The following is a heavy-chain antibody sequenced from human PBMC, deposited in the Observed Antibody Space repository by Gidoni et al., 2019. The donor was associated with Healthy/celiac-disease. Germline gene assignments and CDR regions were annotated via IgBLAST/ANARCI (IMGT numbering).Heavy chain of an antibody. V-gene: IGHV5-10-1*03. CDR3: ARASSSSPFDY. Sequence: PLLQSGAEAKKRGASLRISCNGSGYSLTRYWISWVRQMHGKGLEWMGRIDPSDSYTNYSTSLQGHVTISADKSISTAYLQWGSLKASDTAMDYCARASSSSPFDYWGQGTLVTVSS. D-gene: IGHD6-13*01. J-gene: IGHJ4*02. CDR1: GYSLTRYW. CDR2: IDPSDSYT.